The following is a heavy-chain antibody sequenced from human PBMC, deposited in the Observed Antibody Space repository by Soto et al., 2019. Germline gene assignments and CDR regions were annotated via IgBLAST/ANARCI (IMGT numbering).Heavy chain of an antibody. CDR3: AKDDVSGDGLWLVSD. V-gene: IGHV3-21*04. J-gene: IGHJ4*02. Sequence: LRLSCAASGFTFSSYEMNWVRQVPGKGLEWVASISSGSSDTWYADSVKGRFIISRDNAQNSLFLQMNTLRAEDTAIYYCAKDDVSGDGLWLVSDWGQGTPVTVSS. CDR1: GFTFSSYE. D-gene: IGHD2-21*02. CDR2: ISSGSSDT.